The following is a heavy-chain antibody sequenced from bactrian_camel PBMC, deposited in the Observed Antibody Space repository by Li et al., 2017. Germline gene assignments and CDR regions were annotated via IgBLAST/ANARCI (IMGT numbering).Heavy chain of an antibody. CDR2: IDGDGST. J-gene: IGHJ7*01. Sequence: VQLVESGGGSVQAGGSLRLSCAASGYTYNRNCMAWFRQGAGKEREGVAAIDGDGSTTYADSVKGRSTISKDNAENTLYLQMNSLKPEDSAMYYCAAKVVEGSCSTVTAIDLWGRGTQVTVS. V-gene: IGHV3S26*01. CDR1: GYTYNRNC. D-gene: IGHD6*01.